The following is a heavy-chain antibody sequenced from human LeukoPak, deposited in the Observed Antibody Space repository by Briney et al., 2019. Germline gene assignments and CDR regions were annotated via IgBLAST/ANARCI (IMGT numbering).Heavy chain of an antibody. Sequence: GGSLRLSCAASGFTFSSYSMNWVRQAPGKWLEWVSSISSSSSYIYYADSVKGRFTISRDNAKNSLYLQMNSLRAEDTAVYYCARHSSGWYNFDYWGQGTLVTVSS. CDR3: ARHSSGWYNFDY. D-gene: IGHD6-19*01. CDR1: GFTFSSYS. J-gene: IGHJ4*02. CDR2: ISSSSSYI. V-gene: IGHV3-21*01.